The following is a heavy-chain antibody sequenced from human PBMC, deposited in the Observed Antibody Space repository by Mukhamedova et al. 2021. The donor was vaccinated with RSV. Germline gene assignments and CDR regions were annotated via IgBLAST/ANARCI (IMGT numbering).Heavy chain of an antibody. V-gene: IGHV1-18*01. D-gene: IGHD2-2*01. J-gene: IGHJ6*02. CDR2: GNT. Sequence: GNTNYAQKLQGRVTMTTDTSTSTAYMELRSLRSDDTAVYYCARDGDIVVVPAHYYYYGMDVWGQVTTVTVSS. CDR3: ARDGDIVVVPAHYYYYGMDV.